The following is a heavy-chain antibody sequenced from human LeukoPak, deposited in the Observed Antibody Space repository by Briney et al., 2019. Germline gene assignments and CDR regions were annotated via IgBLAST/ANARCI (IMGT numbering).Heavy chain of an antibody. D-gene: IGHD6-19*01. V-gene: IGHV1-46*01. CDR3: ARVTYSSGSNYFDY. CDR2: ITPSGGST. CDR1: GYTFTNYY. J-gene: IGHJ4*02. Sequence: GASVKVSCKASGYTFTNYYLHWVRQAPGQGLEWMGIITPSGGSTNYAQKFQGRVTMTRDTSTSAVYMELSSLRSEDTAVYYCARVTYSSGSNYFDYWGQGTLVTVSS.